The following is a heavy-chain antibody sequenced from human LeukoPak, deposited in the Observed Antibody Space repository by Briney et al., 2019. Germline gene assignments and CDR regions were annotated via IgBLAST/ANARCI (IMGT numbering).Heavy chain of an antibody. CDR1: GFTFSRFA. CDR3: ARDWIDDYSGIDF. CDR2: IRATDGTT. D-gene: IGHD3-16*01. V-gene: IGHV3-23*01. Sequence: PGGSLRLSCSASGFTFSRFAMSWVRQSPGQGLEWVSAIRATDGTTYYADSVGGRFTVSRDNSKNILFLQMNSLRDEDTAIYYCARDWIDDYSGIDFWGQGTLVNVSS. J-gene: IGHJ4*02.